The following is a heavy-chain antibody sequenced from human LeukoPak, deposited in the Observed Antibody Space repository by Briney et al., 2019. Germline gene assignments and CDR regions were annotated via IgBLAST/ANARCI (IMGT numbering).Heavy chain of an antibody. CDR2: ISASGSST. V-gene: IGHV3-23*01. CDR1: GFTFSSFA. Sequence: TGGSLRLSCAASGFTFSSFAMSWVRQAAGKRLEWVSTISASGSSTYYADSVKGRFTISRDNSKNTLSLQMNSLRVEDTAEYYCAKDRTFSGSSDNNWFDPWGQGTLVTVSS. D-gene: IGHD1-26*01. J-gene: IGHJ5*02. CDR3: AKDRTFSGSSDNNWFDP.